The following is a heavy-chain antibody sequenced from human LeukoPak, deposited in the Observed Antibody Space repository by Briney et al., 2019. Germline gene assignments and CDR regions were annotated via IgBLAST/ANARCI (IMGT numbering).Heavy chain of an antibody. Sequence: TGGSLRLSCAASAFTFRPYAMIWFRKAPGKGLEWVSAISGSGGSTYYADSVKGRFTISRDNSKNTLYLRMNSLRAEDTAVYYCAQPPSSGSYPDYWGQGTLVTVSS. CDR3: AQPPSSGSYPDY. D-gene: IGHD1-26*01. CDR2: ISGSGGST. J-gene: IGHJ4*02. CDR1: AFTFRPYA. V-gene: IGHV3-23*01.